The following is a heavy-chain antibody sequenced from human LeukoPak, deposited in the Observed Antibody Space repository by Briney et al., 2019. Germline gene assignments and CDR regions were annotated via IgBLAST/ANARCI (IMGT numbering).Heavy chain of an antibody. Sequence: ASVKVSCKASGYTFTTYGINWVRQAPGQGLEWMGWISAYNGDTNYAQKLQGRVTMTTETSTSTAYMELRSLRSDDRAVYYCARDRDPRGSGYDGLVDYWGQGTLVTVSS. J-gene: IGHJ4*02. CDR2: ISAYNGDT. CDR1: GYTFTTYG. V-gene: IGHV1-18*01. CDR3: ARDRDPRGSGYDGLVDY. D-gene: IGHD5-12*01.